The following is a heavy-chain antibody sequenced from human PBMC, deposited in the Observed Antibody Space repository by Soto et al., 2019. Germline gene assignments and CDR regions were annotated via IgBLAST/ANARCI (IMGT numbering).Heavy chain of an antibody. CDR1: GGYIGNNY. V-gene: IGHV4-59*01. Sequence: PSQSLSLTCTVYGGYIGNNYWSWIRQPPGKGLEWIGSIYSGGSTNYNPSLRSRVTISVDTPKNQFPLTLSSVPAPDTAVYYGARESGDRGWFDSWGQGTLVTVSS. J-gene: IGHJ5*01. CDR3: ARESGDRGWFDS. D-gene: IGHD7-27*01. CDR2: IYSGGST.